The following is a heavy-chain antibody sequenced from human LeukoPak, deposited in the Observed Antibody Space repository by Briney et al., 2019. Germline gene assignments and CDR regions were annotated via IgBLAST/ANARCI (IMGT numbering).Heavy chain of an antibody. J-gene: IGHJ3*02. D-gene: IGHD7-27*01. V-gene: IGHV1-2*02. Sequence: ASVKVSCKASGYTFTGYYMHWVRQAPGQGLEWVGWINPNSGGTNYAQKFQGRVTMTRDTSISTAYMELSRLRSDDTAVYYCARQTGDSDAFDIWGQGTMVTVSS. CDR3: ARQTGDSDAFDI. CDR1: GYTFTGYY. CDR2: INPNSGGT.